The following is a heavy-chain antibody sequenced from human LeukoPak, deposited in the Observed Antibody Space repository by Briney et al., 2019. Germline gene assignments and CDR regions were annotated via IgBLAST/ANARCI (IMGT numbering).Heavy chain of an antibody. Sequence: SETLSLTCTVSGYSISSGYYWGWIRQPPGKGLEWIGSIYHSGSTYYNPSLKSRVTISVDTSKNQFSLKLSSVTAADTAVYYCARSGGMTTVTIWPNYFDYWGQGTLVTVSS. J-gene: IGHJ4*02. CDR2: IYHSGST. CDR3: ARSGGMTTVTIWPNYFDY. V-gene: IGHV4-38-2*02. CDR1: GYSISSGYY. D-gene: IGHD4-17*01.